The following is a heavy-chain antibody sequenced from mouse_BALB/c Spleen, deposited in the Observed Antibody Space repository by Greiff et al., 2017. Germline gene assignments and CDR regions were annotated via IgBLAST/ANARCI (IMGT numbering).Heavy chain of an antibody. V-gene: IGHV1-37*01. J-gene: IGHJ1*01. Sequence: EVQVVESGPELVKPGASMKISCKASGYSFTGYTMNWVKQSHGKNLEWIGLINPYNGGTSYNQKFKGKATLTVDKSSSTAYMELLSLTSEDSAVYYCASMLIYYYGSSYGFDVWGAGTTVTVSS. CDR3: ASMLIYYYGSSYGFDV. D-gene: IGHD1-1*01. CDR1: GYSFTGYT. CDR2: INPYNGGT.